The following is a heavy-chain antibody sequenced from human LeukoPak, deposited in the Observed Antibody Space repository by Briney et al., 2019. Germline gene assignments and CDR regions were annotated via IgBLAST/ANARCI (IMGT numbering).Heavy chain of an antibody. V-gene: IGHV4-59*12. CDR2: IYYSGTT. CDR1: GGSISSYY. J-gene: IGHJ4*02. Sequence: PSETLSLTCTVSGGSISSYYWSWIRQPPGKGLEWIGYIYYSGTTNYNPSLKSRVTISVDTSKNQFSLKLSSVTAADTAVYYCARVWSSIVSRYDYVWGSYRLIFDYWGQGTLVTVSS. CDR3: ARVWSSIVSRYDYVWGSYRLIFDY. D-gene: IGHD3-16*02.